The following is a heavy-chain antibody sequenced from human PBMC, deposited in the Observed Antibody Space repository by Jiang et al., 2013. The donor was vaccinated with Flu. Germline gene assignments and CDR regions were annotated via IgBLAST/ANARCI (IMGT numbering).Heavy chain of an antibody. CDR3: ARSPGPSSREAGY. V-gene: IGHV5-51*01. CDR1: TSYW. D-gene: IGHD6-13*01. CDR2: IYPGDSDT. J-gene: IGHJ4*02. Sequence: TSYWIGWVRQMPGKGLEWMGIIYPGDSDTRYSPSFQGQVTISADKSISTAYLQWSSLKASDTAMYYCARSPGPSSREAGYWGQGTLVTVSS.